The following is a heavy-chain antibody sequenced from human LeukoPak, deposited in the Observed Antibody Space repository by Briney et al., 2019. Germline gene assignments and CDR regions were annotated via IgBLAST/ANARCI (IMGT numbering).Heavy chain of an antibody. V-gene: IGHV3-30*02. J-gene: IGHJ6*04. CDR3: AKDRPRLLWFGEFLMDV. CDR2: IRYDGSNK. D-gene: IGHD3-10*01. Sequence: GGSLRLSCAASGFTFSSYGMHWVRQAPGKGLEWVAFIRYDGSNKYYADSVKGRFTISRDNSKNTLYLQMNSLRAEDTAVYYCAKDRPRLLWFGEFLMDVWGKGTTVTISS. CDR1: GFTFSSYG.